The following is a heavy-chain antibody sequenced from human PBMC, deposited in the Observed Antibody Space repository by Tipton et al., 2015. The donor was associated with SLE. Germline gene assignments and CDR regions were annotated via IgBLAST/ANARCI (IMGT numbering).Heavy chain of an antibody. CDR3: AREGGDYSLDQ. D-gene: IGHD4-17*01. V-gene: IGHV3-11*04. Sequence: SLRLSCAASGFAFSAYYLSWIRQAPGKGLEWVSYISSSGNIIYYADSVKGRFTISRDNTKNSLYLQMSSLRVEDTAVYYCAREGGDYSLDQWGQGTLVTVSS. CDR1: GFAFSAYY. J-gene: IGHJ4*02. CDR2: ISSSGNII.